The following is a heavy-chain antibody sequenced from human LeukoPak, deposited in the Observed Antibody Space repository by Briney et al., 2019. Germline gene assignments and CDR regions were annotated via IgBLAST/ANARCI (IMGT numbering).Heavy chain of an antibody. J-gene: IGHJ4*02. Sequence: QPSETLSLTCTVSGGSISSYYWSWIRQPPGKGLEWIGYIYYSGSTNYNPSLKSRVTISVDTSKNQFSLKLSSVTAADTAVYYCARENLGYCSSTSCFGFDYWGQGTLVTVSS. CDR1: GGSISSYY. V-gene: IGHV4-59*01. D-gene: IGHD2-2*01. CDR3: ARENLGYCSSTSCFGFDY. CDR2: IYYSGST.